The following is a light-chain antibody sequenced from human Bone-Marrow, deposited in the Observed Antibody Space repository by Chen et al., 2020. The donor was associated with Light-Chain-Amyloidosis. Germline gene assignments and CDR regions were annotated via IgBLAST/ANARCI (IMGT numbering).Light chain of an antibody. CDR2: VSN. Sequence: EIVLTQSPGTLSLSPGEGANLSCRAIQTISSNSLTWYQQKFGQAPRLLIYVSNSRATGIPDRFTGSGSGTDFTLTINRLEPEDFAMYYCEQYGTSPLTFGGGTKVEIK. CDR3: EQYGTSPLT. CDR1: QTISSNS. V-gene: IGKV3-20*01. J-gene: IGKJ4*01.